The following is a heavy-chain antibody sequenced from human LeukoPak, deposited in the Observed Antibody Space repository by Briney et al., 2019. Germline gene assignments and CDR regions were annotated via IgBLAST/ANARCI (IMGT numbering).Heavy chain of an antibody. CDR2: VIPIFGTA. D-gene: IGHD5-18*01. Sequence: SVKVSCKASGGTFSDYAISWVRQAPGQGLEWMGGVIPIFGTANYAQKFQGRVTITTDESTSTAYMELSSLRSEDTAVYYCARIQPNHGYYYYMDVWGKGTTVTVSS. J-gene: IGHJ6*03. CDR3: ARIQPNHGYYYYMDV. V-gene: IGHV1-69*05. CDR1: GGTFSDYA.